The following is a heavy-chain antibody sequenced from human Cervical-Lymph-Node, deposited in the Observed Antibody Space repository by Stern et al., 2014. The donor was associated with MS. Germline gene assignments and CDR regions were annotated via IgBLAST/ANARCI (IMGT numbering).Heavy chain of an antibody. CDR1: GFTVSSNY. V-gene: IGHV3-66*02. Sequence: EVQLVQSGGGLVRPGGSLRLSCAASGFTVSSNYMSWVRQAPGNGLEWVSVIYSGGSTYYADSVKGRFTISRDNSKNTLYLQMNSLRAEDTAVYYCARESYGDRVGGMDVWGQGTTVTVSS. CDR3: ARESYGDRVGGMDV. J-gene: IGHJ6*02. D-gene: IGHD4-17*01. CDR2: IYSGGST.